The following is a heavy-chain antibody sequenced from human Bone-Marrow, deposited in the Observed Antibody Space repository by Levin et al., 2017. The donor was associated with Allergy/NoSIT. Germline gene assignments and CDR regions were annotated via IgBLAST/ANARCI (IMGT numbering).Heavy chain of an antibody. J-gene: IGHJ3*02. D-gene: IGHD2-2*01. CDR1: GGTFSSYA. Sequence: ASVKVSCKASGGTFSSYAISWVRQAPGQGLEWMGGIIPIFGTANYAQKFQGRVTITADESTSTAYMELSSLRSEDTAVYYCARDLWYCSSTSCPYDAFDIWGQGTMVTVSS. CDR3: ARDLWYCSSTSCPYDAFDI. V-gene: IGHV1-69*13. CDR2: IIPIFGTA.